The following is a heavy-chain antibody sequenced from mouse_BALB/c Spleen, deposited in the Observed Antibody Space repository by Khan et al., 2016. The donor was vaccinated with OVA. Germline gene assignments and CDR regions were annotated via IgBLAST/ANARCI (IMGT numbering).Heavy chain of an antibody. V-gene: IGHV1-80*01. Sequence: QMQLEASGAELVRPGSSMKISCKASGYAFSNYWMNWVKLGPGQGLEWIGQIYPGDGNTNYNGKFKDKATLTDAQSSSTAYMQLSSLTSEDSAAYFGARSGYDFFAYWGQGTLVTVSA. CDR1: GYAFSNYW. CDR2: IYPGDGNT. J-gene: IGHJ3*01. D-gene: IGHD2-14*01. CDR3: ARSGYDFFAY.